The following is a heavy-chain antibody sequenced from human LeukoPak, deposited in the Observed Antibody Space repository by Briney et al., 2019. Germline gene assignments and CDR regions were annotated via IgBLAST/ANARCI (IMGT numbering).Heavy chain of an antibody. Sequence: ASVKVSCKASGYTFTNHGISWVRQAPGQGLEWMGWISGYNGNTNYAQKLQGRVTMTTDTSTSTAYMELRSLRSDDTAVYYCARDSLDTAFDYWGQGTLVTVSS. D-gene: IGHD5-18*01. J-gene: IGHJ4*02. CDR1: GYTFTNHG. CDR2: ISGYNGNT. CDR3: ARDSLDTAFDY. V-gene: IGHV1-18*01.